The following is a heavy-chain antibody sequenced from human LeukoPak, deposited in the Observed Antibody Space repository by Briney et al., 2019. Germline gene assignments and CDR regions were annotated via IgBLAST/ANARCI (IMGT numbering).Heavy chain of an antibody. CDR2: INHSGST. J-gene: IGHJ5*02. D-gene: IGHD6-13*01. CDR1: GGSFSGYY. Sequence: KPSETLSLTCAVYGGSFSGYYWSWIRQPPGKGLEWIGEINHSGSTNYNPSLKSRVTTSVDTSKNQFSLKLNSVTAADTAVYYCARVRAAAGTSWFDPWGQGTLLTVSS. V-gene: IGHV4-34*01. CDR3: ARVRAAAGTSWFDP.